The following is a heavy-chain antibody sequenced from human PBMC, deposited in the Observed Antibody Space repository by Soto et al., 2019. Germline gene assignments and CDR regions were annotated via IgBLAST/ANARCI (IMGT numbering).Heavy chain of an antibody. J-gene: IGHJ5*02. CDR1: GGSISSSSYY. D-gene: IGHD5-12*01. CDR3: ARHRASNGFDP. V-gene: IGHV4-39*01. CDR2: IYYSGST. Sequence: SETLSLTCIGSGGSISSSSYYWGWIRQPPGKGLEWIGSIYYSGSTYYNPSLKSRVTISVDTSKNQFSLKLSSVTAADTAVFYCARHRASNGFDPRGQGTLVTV.